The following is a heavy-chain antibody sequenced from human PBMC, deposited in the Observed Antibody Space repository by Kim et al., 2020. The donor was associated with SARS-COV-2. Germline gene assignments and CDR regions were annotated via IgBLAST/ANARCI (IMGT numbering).Heavy chain of an antibody. CDR3: ARDQVSGWYDYYYYGMDV. J-gene: IGHJ6*02. D-gene: IGHD6-19*01. CDR1: GFTFSSSG. CDR2: IWYDGSTK. V-gene: IGHV3-33*01. Sequence: GGSLRLSCAASGFTFSSSGMHWVRQAPGKGLEWVAVIWYDGSTKYYADSVKGRFTISRDNSKNTLYLQMNSLRAEDTAVYYCARDQVSGWYDYYYYGMDVWGQGTTVTVSS.